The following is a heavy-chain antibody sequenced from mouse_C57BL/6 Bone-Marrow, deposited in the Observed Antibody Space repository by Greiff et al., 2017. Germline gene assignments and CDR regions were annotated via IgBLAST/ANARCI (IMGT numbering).Heavy chain of an antibody. Sequence: QVQLQQPGAELVQPGASVKMSCKASGYTFTSYWITWVKQRPGQGLEWIGDIYPGSGSTNYNEKFKSKATLTVDTSSSTAYVQLSSLTSEDSSVYYCSRGRAFDAMDYWGQGTSVTVSS. CDR1: GYTFTSYW. CDR2: IYPGSGST. J-gene: IGHJ4*01. V-gene: IGHV1-55*01. CDR3: SRGRAFDAMDY.